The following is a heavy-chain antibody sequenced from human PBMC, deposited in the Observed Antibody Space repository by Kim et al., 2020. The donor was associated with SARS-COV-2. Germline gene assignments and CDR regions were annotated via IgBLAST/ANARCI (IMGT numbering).Heavy chain of an antibody. V-gene: IGHV1-24*01. J-gene: IGHJ4*02. CDR1: GYIFNELS. CDR2: FDPDDGEI. D-gene: IGHD3-3*01. Sequence: ASVKVSCKDFGYIFNELSIHWVRQAPGKGLEGVGGFDPDDGEIIYAQKFRGRVTMTEVTSTNTAYMELSSLRSEDTAVYFCGRDDFRGGASRYWGQGDLV. CDR3: GRDDFRGGASRY.